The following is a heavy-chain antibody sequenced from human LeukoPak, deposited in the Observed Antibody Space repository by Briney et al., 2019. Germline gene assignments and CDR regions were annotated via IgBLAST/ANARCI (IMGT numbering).Heavy chain of an antibody. CDR1: GYSISSGYY. CDR2: IYHSGST. CDR3: ARDRYYGSGSYDY. V-gene: IGHV4-38-2*02. Sequence: SETLSLTCTVSGYSISSGYYWGWIRQPPGKGLEWIGSIYHSGSTYYNPSLKSRVTISVDTSKNQFSLKLSSVTAADTAVYYCARDRYYGSGSYDYWGQGTLVTVSS. J-gene: IGHJ4*02. D-gene: IGHD3-10*01.